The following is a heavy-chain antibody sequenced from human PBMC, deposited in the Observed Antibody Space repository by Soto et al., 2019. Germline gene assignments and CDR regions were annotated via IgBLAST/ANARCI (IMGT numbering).Heavy chain of an antibody. CDR3: ARAIRGSWYFDYYYYGMDV. CDR1: GGTFSSYA. J-gene: IGHJ6*02. V-gene: IGHV1-69*13. D-gene: IGHD6-13*01. Sequence: GASVKVSCKASGGTFSSYAISWVRQAPGQGLEWMGGIIPIFGTANYAQEFQGRVTITADESTSTAYMELSSLRSEDTAVYYCARAIRGSWYFDYYYYGMDVWGQGTTGTVS. CDR2: IIPIFGTA.